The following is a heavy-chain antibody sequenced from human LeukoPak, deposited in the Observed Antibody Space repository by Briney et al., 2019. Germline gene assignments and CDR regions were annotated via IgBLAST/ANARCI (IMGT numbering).Heavy chain of an antibody. CDR3: AKGTSSGYSYGNFDY. D-gene: IGHD5-18*01. CDR1: GFTFDDYA. Sequence: GGSLRLSCAASGFTFDDYAMDWVRQAPGKGLEWVSGISWNSGSIGYADSVKGRFTISRDNAKNSLYLQMNSLRAEDTALYYCAKGTSSGYSYGNFDYWGQGTLVTVSS. J-gene: IGHJ4*02. V-gene: IGHV3-9*01. CDR2: ISWNSGSI.